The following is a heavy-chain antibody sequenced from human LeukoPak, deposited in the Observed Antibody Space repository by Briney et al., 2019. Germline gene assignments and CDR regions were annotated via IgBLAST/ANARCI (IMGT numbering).Heavy chain of an antibody. CDR1: GFTFSNYW. V-gene: IGHV3-7*03. Sequence: PGGSLRLSCAASGFTFSNYWVNWVRQAPGKGLEWVANIKQDGSEKYYVDSVKGRFTISRDNAKNSLYLQMNSLRAEDTALYHCARNNGMDVWGQGTTVIVSS. J-gene: IGHJ6*02. CDR3: ARNNGMDV. CDR2: IKQDGSEK.